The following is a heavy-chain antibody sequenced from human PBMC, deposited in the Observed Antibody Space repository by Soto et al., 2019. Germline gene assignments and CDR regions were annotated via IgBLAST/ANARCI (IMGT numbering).Heavy chain of an antibody. V-gene: IGHV1-8*01. Sequence: GASVKVSCTASGYTFTSYDIKWVRQATGQGLEWMGWMNPNSGNTGYAQKFQGRVTMTRNTSISTAYMELSSLRSEDTAVYYCARADPLNGDLDYYYYYGMDVWGQGTTVTVSS. D-gene: IGHD4-17*01. CDR3: ARADPLNGDLDYYYYYGMDV. CDR2: MNPNSGNT. J-gene: IGHJ6*02. CDR1: GYTFTSYD.